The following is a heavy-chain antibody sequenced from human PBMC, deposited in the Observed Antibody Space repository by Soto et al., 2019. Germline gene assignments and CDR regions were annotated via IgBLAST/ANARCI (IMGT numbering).Heavy chain of an antibody. CDR2: IIPIFGTA. J-gene: IGHJ5*02. CDR3: ARGRAPPYNWFDP. Sequence: ASVKVSCKASGGTFSSYAISWVRQAPGQGLEWMGGIIPIFGTANYAQKFQGRVTITADKSTSTAYMELSSLRSEDTAVYYCARGRAPPYNWFDPWGQGTLVTASS. CDR1: GGTFSSYA. V-gene: IGHV1-69*06.